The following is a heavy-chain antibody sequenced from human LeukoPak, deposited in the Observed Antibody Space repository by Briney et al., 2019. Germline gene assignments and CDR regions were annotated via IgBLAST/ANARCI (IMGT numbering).Heavy chain of an antibody. Sequence: ASVEVSCKASGYTFTGYYMHWVRQAPGQGLEWMGWINPNSGGTNYAQKFQGRVTMTRDTSISTAYMELSRLRSDDTAVYYCATTPRDYYYGMDVWGQGTTVTVSS. V-gene: IGHV1-2*02. CDR2: INPNSGGT. D-gene: IGHD4-17*01. CDR3: ATTPRDYYYGMDV. J-gene: IGHJ6*02. CDR1: GYTFTGYY.